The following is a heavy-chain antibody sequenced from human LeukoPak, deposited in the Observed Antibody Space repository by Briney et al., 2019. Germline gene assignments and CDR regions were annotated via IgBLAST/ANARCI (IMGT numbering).Heavy chain of an antibody. D-gene: IGHD2-2*01. Sequence: SETLSLTCTVSGGSTSNYYWSWIRQPPGKGLEWIGYMYYSGSTNYNPSLESRVTISGDTSKNQFSLKLISVTAADTAVYYCARSPCTSASCPRRNVFDVWGQGTMVTVSS. V-gene: IGHV4-59*08. CDR2: MYYSGST. J-gene: IGHJ3*01. CDR3: ARSPCTSASCPRRNVFDV. CDR1: GGSTSNYY.